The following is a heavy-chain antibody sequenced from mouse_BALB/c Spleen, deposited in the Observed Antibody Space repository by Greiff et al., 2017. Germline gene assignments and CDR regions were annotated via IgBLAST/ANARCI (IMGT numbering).Heavy chain of an antibody. CDR2: INSNGGST. CDR1: GFTFSSYG. Sequence: EVQGVESGGGLVQPGGSLKLSCAASGFTFSSYGMSWVRQTPDKRLELVATINSNGGSTYYPDSVKGRFTISRDNAKNTLYLQMSSLKSEDTAMYYCAKAGYAGYFDVWGAGTTVTVSS. J-gene: IGHJ1*01. V-gene: IGHV5-6-3*01. D-gene: IGHD2-14*01. CDR3: AKAGYAGYFDV.